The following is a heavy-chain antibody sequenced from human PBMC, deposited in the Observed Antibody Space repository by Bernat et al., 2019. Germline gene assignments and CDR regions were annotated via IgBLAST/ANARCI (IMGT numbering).Heavy chain of an antibody. CDR3: AREGSVGAVAPFDY. D-gene: IGHD1-26*01. J-gene: IGHJ4*02. CDR1: GFTFSSYW. V-gene: IGHV3-7*01. CDR2: IKEDGSEK. Sequence: QLVESGGGLVQPGGSLRLSCAASGFTFSSYWMSWVRQAPGKGLEWVANIKEDGSEKYYVDSVMGRFTISRDNAKNSLYLQMNSLGAEDTAVYYCAREGSVGAVAPFDYWGRGTLVTVSS.